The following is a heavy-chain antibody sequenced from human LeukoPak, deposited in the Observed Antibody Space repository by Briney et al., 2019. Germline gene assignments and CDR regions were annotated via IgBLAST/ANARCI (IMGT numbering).Heavy chain of an antibody. Sequence: GASVKVSCKASGYTFTGYYIHWVRQAPGQGLEWMGWINPNSGGTNYAQKFQGRVTMTRDTSISTAYMELSRLRSDDTAVYYCARGRGSYYDFWSGYSDWFDPWGQGTLVPVSS. D-gene: IGHD3-3*01. CDR3: ARGRGSYYDFWSGYSDWFDP. V-gene: IGHV1-2*02. CDR1: GYTFTGYY. CDR2: INPNSGGT. J-gene: IGHJ5*02.